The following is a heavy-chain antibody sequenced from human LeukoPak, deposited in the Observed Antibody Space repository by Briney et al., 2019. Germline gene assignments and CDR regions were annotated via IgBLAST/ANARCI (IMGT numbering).Heavy chain of an antibody. Sequence: SETLSLTCAVYGGSFSGYYWSWIRQPPGKGLEWIGEINHSGSTNYNPSLKSRVTISVDTSKNQFSLKLSSVTAADTAVYYCARAGAGWFGNFFDYWGQGTLVTVSS. CDR3: ARAGAGWFGNFFDY. CDR2: INHSGST. V-gene: IGHV4-34*01. J-gene: IGHJ4*02. D-gene: IGHD3-10*01. CDR1: GGSFSGYY.